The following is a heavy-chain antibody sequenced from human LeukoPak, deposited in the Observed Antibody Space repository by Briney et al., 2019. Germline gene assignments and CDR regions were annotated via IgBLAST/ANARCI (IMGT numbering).Heavy chain of an antibody. CDR2: ISGSGGST. V-gene: IGHV3-23*01. D-gene: IGHD3-22*01. Sequence: GGSLRLSCAASGFTFSSYAMSWVRQAPGKGLEWVSAISGSGGSTYYADSVKGRFTISRDNSKNTLYLQMNSLRAEDTAVYYCARDHYPDSSGYYGLSYWGQGTLVTVSS. CDR1: GFTFSSYA. J-gene: IGHJ4*02. CDR3: ARDHYPDSSGYYGLSY.